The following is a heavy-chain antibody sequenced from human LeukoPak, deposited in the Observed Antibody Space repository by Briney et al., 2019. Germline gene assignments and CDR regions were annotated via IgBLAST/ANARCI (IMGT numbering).Heavy chain of an antibody. CDR1: GGSISGYY. V-gene: IGHV4-4*07. D-gene: IGHD2-2*01. CDR2: MYSNGST. Sequence: SETLSLTCTVFGGSISGYYWSWIRQSAGKGLEWIGRMYSNGSTNYNPSLKSRVTMSVDTFKNQFSLKLSSVTAADTAVYYCARGSTVSLGAFDIWGQGTMVTVSS. J-gene: IGHJ3*02. CDR3: ARGSTVSLGAFDI.